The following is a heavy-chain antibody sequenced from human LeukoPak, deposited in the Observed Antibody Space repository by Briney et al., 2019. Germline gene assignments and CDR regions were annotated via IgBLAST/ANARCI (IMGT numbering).Heavy chain of an antibody. CDR3: ARDQHYATDY. D-gene: IGHD2-2*01. CDR1: GYRFTSYN. Sequence: ASVKVSCKASGYRFTSYNIQWARQAPGQGLEWMGMVSGSGVNTKYAQKFRDRVTMTSDTSTSTVYMELSSLMSDDTAVYYCARDQHYATDYWVQGPLVTV. CDR2: VSGSGVNT. V-gene: IGHV1-46*03. J-gene: IGHJ4*02.